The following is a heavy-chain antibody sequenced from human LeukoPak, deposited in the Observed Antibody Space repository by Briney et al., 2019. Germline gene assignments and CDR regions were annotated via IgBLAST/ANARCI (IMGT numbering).Heavy chain of an antibody. CDR1: GYTFTSYD. V-gene: IGHV1-8*01. Sequence: ASVKVSRKASGYTFTSYDINWVRQATGQGLEWMGWMNPNSGNTDYAQKFQGRVTMTRNTSISTAYMELNSLRSEDTAVYYCARADRNWASSLGYWGQGTLVTVSS. CDR3: ARADRNWASSLGY. CDR2: MNPNSGNT. D-gene: IGHD7-27*01. J-gene: IGHJ4*02.